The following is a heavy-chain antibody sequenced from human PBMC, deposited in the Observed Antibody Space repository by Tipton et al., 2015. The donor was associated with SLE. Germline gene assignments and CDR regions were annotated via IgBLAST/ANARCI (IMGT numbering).Heavy chain of an antibody. CDR1: KGSISRSRSY. D-gene: IGHD1-26*01. CDR3: ARTKSWDDDAFDI. J-gene: IGHJ3*02. CDR2: KYYSGNT. V-gene: IGHV4-39*01. Sequence: TLSLTCIVSKGSISRSRSYWGWLRQPPGKGLGWIGRKYYSGNTDYNPSLRSRGTISVDTSKNQFSLRLGSVTAADTAIYYCARTKSWDDDAFDIWGQGTMVTVSS.